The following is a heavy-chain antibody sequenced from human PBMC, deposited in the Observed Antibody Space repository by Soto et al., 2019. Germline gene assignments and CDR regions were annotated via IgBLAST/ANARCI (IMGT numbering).Heavy chain of an antibody. CDR1: GGSISNYF. CDR2: IYYSGST. CDR3: ARPLRDRPPFDS. V-gene: IGHV4-59*01. J-gene: IGHJ4*02. D-gene: IGHD3-22*01. Sequence: PSETLSLTCTVSGGSISNYFWSWIRQPPGKGLEWIAYIYYSGSTNYNPSLKSRVTISVDRSKNQFSLKVSSVTAADTAVYYCARPLRDRPPFDSWGPGTLVPVSS.